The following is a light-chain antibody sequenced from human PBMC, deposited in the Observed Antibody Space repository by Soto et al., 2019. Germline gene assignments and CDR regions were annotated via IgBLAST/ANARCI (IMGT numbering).Light chain of an antibody. V-gene: IGKV1-39*01. CDR3: QQIYSTPRT. Sequence: DIQMNQSPSSLSASVGDRVTITCRASQSISSYLNWYQQKPGKAPKLLIYAASSLQSGVPSRFSGSGSWTDFTLTISSLQPEDFATYYCQQIYSTPRTFGQGTKVEIK. CDR1: QSISSY. CDR2: AAS. J-gene: IGKJ1*01.